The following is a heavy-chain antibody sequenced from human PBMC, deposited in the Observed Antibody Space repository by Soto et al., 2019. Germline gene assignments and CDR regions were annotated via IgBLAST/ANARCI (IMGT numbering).Heavy chain of an antibody. CDR2: INAGNGST. CDR3: ARAVAVPADFDY. V-gene: IGHV1-3*01. D-gene: IGHD6-19*01. Sequence: ASVKVSCKASGYTFTSYYMHWVRQAPGQRLEWMGRINAGNGSTTYSQKFQGRVTITRDTSASTAYMELSSLRSEDTAVYYCARAVAVPADFDYWGQGTLVTVSS. CDR1: GYTFTSYY. J-gene: IGHJ4*02.